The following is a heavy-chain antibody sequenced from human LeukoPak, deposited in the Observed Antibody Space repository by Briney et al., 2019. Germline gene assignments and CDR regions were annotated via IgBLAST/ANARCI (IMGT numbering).Heavy chain of an antibody. J-gene: IGHJ4*02. D-gene: IGHD6-19*01. Sequence: PGRSLRLSCAASGFTFDNYAMHWVRQAPGKGLEWLSIISWNSGYIGYADSVKGRFTISRDNAKKSLDLQMNSLRAEDTAFYYCAKVRGTYSSGYFFVYWGQGTLVTVSS. CDR3: AKVRGTYSSGYFFVY. CDR2: ISWNSGYI. V-gene: IGHV3-9*01. CDR1: GFTFDNYA.